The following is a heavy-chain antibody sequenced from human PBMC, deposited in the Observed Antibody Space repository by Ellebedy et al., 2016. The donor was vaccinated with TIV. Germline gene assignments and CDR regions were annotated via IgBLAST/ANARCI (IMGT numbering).Heavy chain of an antibody. CDR1: GFIVSYTY. D-gene: IGHD1-20*01. V-gene: IGHV3-53*01. J-gene: IGHJ3*02. Sequence: GESLKIPCAASGFIVSYTYMSWVRQAPGKGLEWVSLIDTGGDTYYADSVKGRFTISRDRSKNTVYLQMNSLRAEDTAVYYCARRITGTYGDDALDIWGQGTMVTVS. CDR2: IDTGGDT. CDR3: ARRITGTYGDDALDI.